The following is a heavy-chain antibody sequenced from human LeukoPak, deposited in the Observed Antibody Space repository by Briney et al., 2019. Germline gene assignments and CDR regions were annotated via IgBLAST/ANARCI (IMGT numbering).Heavy chain of an antibody. D-gene: IGHD6-13*01. CDR3: ARDSPRIAAAFGY. J-gene: IGHJ4*02. CDR2: ISVYNGNT. V-gene: IGHV1-18*01. Sequence: ASVKVSCKASGYTFSSYGISWVRQAPGQGLEWMGWISVYNGNTNYAQKFQGSVTMTTETSTSTGYMELRSLRSDDTAVYYCARDSPRIAAAFGYWGQGTLVTVSS. CDR1: GYTFSSYG.